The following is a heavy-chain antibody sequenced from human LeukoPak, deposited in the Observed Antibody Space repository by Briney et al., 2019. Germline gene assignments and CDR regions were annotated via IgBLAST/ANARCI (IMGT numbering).Heavy chain of an antibody. CDR2: ISLNGGDT. J-gene: IGHJ4*02. CDR3: AKNRMGVYYFDY. V-gene: IGHV3-30*14. Sequence: PGGSLRLSCAASGFTFSSFAMHWVRQAPGKGLEWVAVISLNGGDTNYAGSVKGRFTISRDNSKNTLYLQMNSLRVEDSALYYCAKNRMGVYYFDYWGQGTLVTVSS. D-gene: IGHD3-16*01. CDR1: GFTFSSFA.